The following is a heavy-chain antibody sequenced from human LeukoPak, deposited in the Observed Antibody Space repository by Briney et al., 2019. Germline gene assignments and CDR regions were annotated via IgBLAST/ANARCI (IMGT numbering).Heavy chain of an antibody. D-gene: IGHD5-18*01. Sequence: SETLSLTCAVYGGSFSGYYWNWIRQPPGKGLEWMGEINHSGSTTYNPSLKSRVTISLDTSKNQFSLKLSSVTAADTAVYYCARVSGYSYGGNDYWGQGTLVTVSS. CDR1: GGSFSGYY. CDR3: ARVSGYSYGGNDY. V-gene: IGHV4-34*01. J-gene: IGHJ4*02. CDR2: INHSGST.